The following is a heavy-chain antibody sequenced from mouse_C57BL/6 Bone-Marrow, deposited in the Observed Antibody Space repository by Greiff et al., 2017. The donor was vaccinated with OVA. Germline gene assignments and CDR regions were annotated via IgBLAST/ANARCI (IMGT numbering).Heavy chain of an antibody. CDR3: ARDEGDSSGYVP. D-gene: IGHD3-2*02. CDR2: ISDGGSYT. V-gene: IGHV5-4*01. J-gene: IGHJ3*01. CDR1: GFTFSSYA. Sequence: EVQLVESGGGLVKPGGSLKLSCAASGFTFSSYAMSWVRQTPEKRLEWVATISDGGSYTYYPDNVKGRFTISRDNAKNNLYLQMSHLKSEDTAMYYCARDEGDSSGYVPWGQGTLVTVSA.